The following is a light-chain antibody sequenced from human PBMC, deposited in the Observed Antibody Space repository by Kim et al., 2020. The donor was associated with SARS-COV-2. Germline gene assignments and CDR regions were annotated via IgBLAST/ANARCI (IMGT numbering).Light chain of an antibody. CDR1: NMGGHS. V-gene: IGLV3-21*01. CDR2: YDS. Sequence: APGQTARITCGGNNMGGHSVHWYQQKPGKAPVLVIYYDSDRPSGIPERCSGFKAATTATLTISRVEAGDEADYYCKVWNTDTDDYVFRTGTKVTVL. CDR3: KVWNTDTDDYV. J-gene: IGLJ1*01.